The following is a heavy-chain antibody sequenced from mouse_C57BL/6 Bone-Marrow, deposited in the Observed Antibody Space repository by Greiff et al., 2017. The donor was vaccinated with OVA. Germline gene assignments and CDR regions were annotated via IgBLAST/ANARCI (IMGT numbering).Heavy chain of an antibody. CDR3: TGTSFAY. V-gene: IGHV1-5*01. Sequence: EVQLQQSGTVLVRPGASVKMSCKTSGYTFTSYWMHWVKQRPGQGLEWIGASYPGNSDTSYNQKFKGKAKLTAVTSASTAYMELSSLTNEASAVYYCTGTSFAYWGQGTLVTVSA. J-gene: IGHJ3*01. CDR2: SYPGNSDT. CDR1: GYTFTSYW. D-gene: IGHD4-1*01.